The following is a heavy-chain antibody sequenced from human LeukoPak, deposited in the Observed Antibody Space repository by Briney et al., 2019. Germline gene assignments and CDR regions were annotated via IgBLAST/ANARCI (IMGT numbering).Heavy chain of an antibody. V-gene: IGHV1-18*01. D-gene: IGHD5-12*01. J-gene: IGHJ4*02. CDR2: ISVYNDNR. CDR1: GYTFYSYG. Sequence: ASVKVSCKASGYTFYSYGISWVRQAPGQGLEWMAWISVYNDNRRYAQNFRGRVTLTTDKSTSTAYMELRSLKSDDTATYYCVRDGRFEYSHFYYFDYWGQGTQVTVSS. CDR3: VRDGRFEYSHFYYFDY.